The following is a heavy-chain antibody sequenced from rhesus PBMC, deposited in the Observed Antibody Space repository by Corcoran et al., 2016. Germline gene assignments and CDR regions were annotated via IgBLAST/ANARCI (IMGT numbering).Heavy chain of an antibody. CDR1: GASISSTY. V-gene: IGHV4S2*01. CDR3: ARHRGGSWTHQFDY. D-gene: IGHD3-16*01. CDR2: IYGSGGST. Sequence: QVQLQESGPGLVQPSETLPLTCAVSGASISSTYWSWIRQAPGKGLEWIGRIYGSGGSTDYNPSLKSRVTISIDTSKNQFSLKLSSVTAADTAVYYCARHRGGSWTHQFDYWGQGVLVTVSS. J-gene: IGHJ4*01.